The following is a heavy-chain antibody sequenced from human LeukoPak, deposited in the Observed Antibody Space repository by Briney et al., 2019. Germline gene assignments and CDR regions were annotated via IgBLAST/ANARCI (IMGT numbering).Heavy chain of an antibody. CDR1: GYTFTGYY. Sequence: VSVKVSCKASGYTFTGYYIHWVRQAPGQGLECVGWINPNSGGTNYAQKFQGRVTMTRDTSISTAYMELSRLRSDDTAVYYCARGGSGSYFSWLDPWGQGTLVTVSS. V-gene: IGHV1-2*02. D-gene: IGHD3-10*01. CDR3: ARGGSGSYFSWLDP. CDR2: INPNSGGT. J-gene: IGHJ5*02.